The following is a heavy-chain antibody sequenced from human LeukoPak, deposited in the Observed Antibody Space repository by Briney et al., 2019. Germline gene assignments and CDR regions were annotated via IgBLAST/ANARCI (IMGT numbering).Heavy chain of an antibody. V-gene: IGHV4-59*08. J-gene: IGHJ4*02. D-gene: IGHD4-17*01. CDR3: ASLDTTVTLFDY. Sequence: SETLSLACTVSGGSISSYYWSWIRQPPGKGLEWIGYIYYSGSTNYNPSLKSRVTISVDTSKNQFSLKLSSVTAADTAVYYCASLDTTVTLFDYWGQGTLVTVSS. CDR2: IYYSGST. CDR1: GGSISSYY.